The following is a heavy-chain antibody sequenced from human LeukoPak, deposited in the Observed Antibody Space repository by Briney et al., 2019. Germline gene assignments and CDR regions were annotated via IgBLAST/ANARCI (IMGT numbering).Heavy chain of an antibody. V-gene: IGHV3-23*01. CDR1: GFTFSNYA. CDR3: AKEKSGGWELLRDHDAFDI. CDR2: ISGSGAST. D-gene: IGHD1-26*01. J-gene: IGHJ3*02. Sequence: TGGSLRLSCAASGFTFSNYAMSWVRQAPGKRLDWVSSISGSGASTYYADSVKGRFTISRDNSKNTLYLQMNSLRAEDTALYYCAKEKSGGWELLRDHDAFDIWGQGTMVTVSS.